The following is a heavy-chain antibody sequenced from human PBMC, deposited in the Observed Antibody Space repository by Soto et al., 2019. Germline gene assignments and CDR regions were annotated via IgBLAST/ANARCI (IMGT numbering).Heavy chain of an antibody. J-gene: IGHJ6*02. D-gene: IGHD2-2*01. CDR2: FDPEDGET. Sequence: GASVKVSCKVSGYTLTELSMHWVRQAPGKGLEWMGGFDPEDGETIYAQKFQGRVTMTEDTSTDTAYMELSSLRSEDTAVYYCATSALKYQLLFFGMDVWGQGTTVTV. V-gene: IGHV1-24*01. CDR1: GYTLTELS. CDR3: ATSALKYQLLFFGMDV.